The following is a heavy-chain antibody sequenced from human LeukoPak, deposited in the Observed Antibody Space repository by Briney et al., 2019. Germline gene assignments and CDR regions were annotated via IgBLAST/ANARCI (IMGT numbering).Heavy chain of an antibody. V-gene: IGHV4-39*07. Sequence: SETLSLTCTVSGGSISSSSYYWGWIRQPPGKGLEWIGSIYYSGSTYYNPSLKSRVTISVDTSKNQFSLKLSSVTAADTAVYYCARGLVDYYDSSGYYYPPGDYWGQGTLVTVSS. J-gene: IGHJ4*02. CDR1: GGSISSSSYY. CDR2: IYYSGST. CDR3: ARGLVDYYDSSGYYYPPGDY. D-gene: IGHD3-22*01.